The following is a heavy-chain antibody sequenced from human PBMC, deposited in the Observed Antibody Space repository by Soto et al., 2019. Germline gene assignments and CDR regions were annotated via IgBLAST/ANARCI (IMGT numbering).Heavy chain of an antibody. CDR2: IYYSGST. J-gene: IGHJ6*03. D-gene: IGHD2-2*01. CDR3: ARGDIVVVPAAIVYYYYYMDV. CDR1: GGSVSSYS. Sequence: SETLSLTCTVSGGSVSSYSWGWFRQPPGKGLEWIGYIYYSGSTNYNPSLKSRVTISVDTSKNQFSLKLSSVTAADTAVYYCARGDIVVVPAAIVYYYYYMDVSGKRTTVSVYS. V-gene: IGHV4-59*02.